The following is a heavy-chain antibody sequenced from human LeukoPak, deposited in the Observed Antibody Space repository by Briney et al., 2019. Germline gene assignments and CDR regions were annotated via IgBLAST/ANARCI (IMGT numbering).Heavy chain of an antibody. CDR2: ISWNSGRI. Sequence: GGSLRLSCAASGFTFRNYSMNWVRQAPGQGLEWVSGISWNSGRIVYADSVRGRFTISRDNAKNSLYLQMNSLRAEDMALYYCAKDQQTKGYYYYYMDVWGKGTTVTVSS. J-gene: IGHJ6*03. V-gene: IGHV3-9*03. CDR3: AKDQQTKGYYYYYMDV. D-gene: IGHD1-7*01. CDR1: GFTFRNYS.